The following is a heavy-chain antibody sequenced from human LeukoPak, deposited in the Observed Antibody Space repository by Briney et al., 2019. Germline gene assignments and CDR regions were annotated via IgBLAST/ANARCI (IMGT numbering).Heavy chain of an antibody. J-gene: IGHJ4*02. CDR3: ARDVTGVIAVAGTFDY. D-gene: IGHD6-19*01. V-gene: IGHV3-30*04. Sequence: GRSLRLSCAASGFTFSSYAMHWVRQAPGKGLEWVSVISYDGSNKYYADSVKGRFTISRDNSKNTLYLQMNSLRTEDTVVYYCARDVTGVIAVAGTFDYWGQGTLVTVSS. CDR2: ISYDGSNK. CDR1: GFTFSSYA.